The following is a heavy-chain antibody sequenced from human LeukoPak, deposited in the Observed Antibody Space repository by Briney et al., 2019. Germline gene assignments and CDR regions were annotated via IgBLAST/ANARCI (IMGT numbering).Heavy chain of an antibody. J-gene: IGHJ4*02. D-gene: IGHD3-10*01. CDR1: GFTFSDAW. Sequence: GGSLRLSCEGSGFTFSDAWMNWVRQAPGKGLEWVSTISGSGVSTYYADSVKGRFTSSRDNSKNTLYLQMNNLRAEDTAVYYCAKESRYYYGSGSFSSQFDYWGQGNLVTVSS. CDR2: ISGSGVST. V-gene: IGHV3-23*01. CDR3: AKESRYYYGSGSFSSQFDY.